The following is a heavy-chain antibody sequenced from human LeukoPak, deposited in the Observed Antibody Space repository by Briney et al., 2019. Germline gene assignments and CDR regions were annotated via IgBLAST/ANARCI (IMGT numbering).Heavy chain of an antibody. D-gene: IGHD6-19*01. CDR1: GYTFTNSA. J-gene: IGHJ4*02. CDR2: VNAGNGNT. CDR3: ASAHPYSSGWPLDY. V-gene: IGHV1-3*01. Sequence: ASVKVSCKASGYTFTNSAMHWVRQAPGQSLEWMGWVNAGNGNTKYSQKFQGRVTITRDTSASTAYMELSSLRSEDTAVYYCASAHPYSSGWPLDYWGQGTLVTVSS.